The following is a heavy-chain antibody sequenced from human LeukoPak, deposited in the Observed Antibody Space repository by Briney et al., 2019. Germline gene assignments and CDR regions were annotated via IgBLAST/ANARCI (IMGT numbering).Heavy chain of an antibody. J-gene: IGHJ4*02. D-gene: IGHD4-11*01. Sequence: ESGPTLVKPTQTLTLTCTFSGFSLSTTGVGVGWIRQPPGKALEWLALIYWDDDKRYSPSLESRLTITKDTSKNQVVLTMTNMDPVDSARYYCAHNGDLHDYHKAADYWGQGAMVTVSS. CDR2: IYWDDDK. CDR3: AHNGDLHDYHKAADY. V-gene: IGHV2-5*02. CDR1: GFSLSTTGVG.